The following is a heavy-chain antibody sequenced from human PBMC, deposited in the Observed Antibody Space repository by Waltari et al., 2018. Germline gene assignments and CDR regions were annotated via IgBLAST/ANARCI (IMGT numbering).Heavy chain of an antibody. CDR2: ISDDGSNK. V-gene: IGHV3-30-3*01. CDR3: ARENIVVVPGPFAY. J-gene: IGHJ4*02. D-gene: IGHD2-2*01. Sequence: QVQLVESGGGVVQPGRSLRLSCAASGFTFSSYAMHWVRQAPGKGREWVAVISDDGSNKYYADSVKGRFTISRDNSKNTLYLQMNSLRAEDTAVYYCARENIVVVPGPFAYWGQGTLVTVSS. CDR1: GFTFSSYA.